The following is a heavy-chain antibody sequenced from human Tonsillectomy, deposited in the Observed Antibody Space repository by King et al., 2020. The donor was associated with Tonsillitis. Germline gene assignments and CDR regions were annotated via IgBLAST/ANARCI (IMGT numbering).Heavy chain of an antibody. CDR2: IYYSGST. V-gene: IGHV4-39*01. CDR1: GGSISSSSYY. CDR3: AGGPATEGAFDI. Sequence: QLQESGPGLVKPSETLSLTCTVSGGSISSSSYYWGWIRQPPGKGLEWIGSIYYSGSTYYNPSLKSRVTISVDTSKNQFSLKLSSVTAADTAVYYCAGGPATEGAFDIWGQGTMVTVSS. J-gene: IGHJ3*02. D-gene: IGHD1-14*01.